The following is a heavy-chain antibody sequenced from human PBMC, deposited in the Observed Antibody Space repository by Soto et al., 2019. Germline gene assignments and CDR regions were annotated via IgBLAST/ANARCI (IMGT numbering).Heavy chain of an antibody. V-gene: IGHV1-69*01. J-gene: IGHJ4*02. CDR1: GGTFSSYA. CDR3: AREDIAMVRGVMINRLYYFDY. Sequence: QVQLVQSGAEVKKPGSSVKVSCKASGGTFSSYAISWVRQAPGQGLEWMGGIIPIVGTANYALKFQGRVTITADESTGPSYMELRSLRSEDTAVYYCAREDIAMVRGVMINRLYYFDYWGQRTLVTVSS. CDR2: IIPIVGTA. D-gene: IGHD3-10*01.